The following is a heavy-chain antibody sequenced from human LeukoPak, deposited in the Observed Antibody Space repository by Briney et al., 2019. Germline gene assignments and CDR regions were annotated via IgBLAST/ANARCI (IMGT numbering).Heavy chain of an antibody. CDR2: IYYSGST. Sequence: SETLSLTCTVSGGSISSSSYYWGWIRQPPGKGLEWIGSIYYSGSTYYNPSLKSRVTISVDTSKNQFSLKLSSVTAADTAVYYCASFSVAGHFDYWGQGTLVTVSS. CDR1: GGSISSSSYY. V-gene: IGHV4-39*07. CDR3: ASFSVAGHFDY. D-gene: IGHD6-19*01. J-gene: IGHJ4*02.